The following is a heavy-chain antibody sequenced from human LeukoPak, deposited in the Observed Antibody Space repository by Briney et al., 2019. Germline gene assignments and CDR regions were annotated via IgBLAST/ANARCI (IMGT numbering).Heavy chain of an antibody. V-gene: IGHV1-2*06. Sequence: ASVKVSCKASGYTFTGYYMHWVRQAPGQGLEWMGRINPNSGGTNYVQKFQGRVTMTRDTSISTAYMELSRLRSDDTAVYYCASSTYGYCSGGSCPNTLDYWGQGTLVTVSS. CDR3: ASSTYGYCSGGSCPNTLDY. D-gene: IGHD2-15*01. CDR1: GYTFTGYY. CDR2: INPNSGGT. J-gene: IGHJ4*02.